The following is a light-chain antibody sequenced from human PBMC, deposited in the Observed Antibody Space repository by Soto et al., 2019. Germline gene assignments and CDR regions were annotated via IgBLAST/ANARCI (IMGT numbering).Light chain of an antibody. CDR1: QSVSSSY. V-gene: IGKV3-20*01. J-gene: IGKJ1*01. CDR2: GAS. CDR3: QLYGSSPWT. Sequence: EILLTQPQGTLSLSPGERATLSCRASQSVSSSYLAWYQQKPGRAPRLLIYGASSRATGIPDRFSGSGSGTDFTLTICRLEPEDFAVYYCQLYGSSPWTFGQGAKVDVK.